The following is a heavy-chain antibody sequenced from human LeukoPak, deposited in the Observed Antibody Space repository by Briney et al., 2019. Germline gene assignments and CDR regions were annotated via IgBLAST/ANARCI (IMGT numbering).Heavy chain of an antibody. D-gene: IGHD6-13*01. Sequence: GGTLRLSCATSGFALNFHSMNWVRQAPGKGLEWVSYISSSSSNKYYADPVKRRFTISRDNAQNPLSLQMNSLRAEDTAVYFCARGSSSWSSPLDYWGQGTLVTVSS. CDR2: ISSSSSNK. J-gene: IGHJ4*02. V-gene: IGHV3-48*01. CDR3: ARGSSSWSSPLDY. CDR1: GFALNFHS.